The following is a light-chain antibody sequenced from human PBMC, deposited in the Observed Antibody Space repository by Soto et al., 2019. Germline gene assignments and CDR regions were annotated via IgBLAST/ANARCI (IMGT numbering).Light chain of an antibody. Sequence: DIQMTQSPSSLSASVGDRVTITCRASQSIGRFLNWHQQKPGKAPNVLINVASTLRSGVPSRFSGSGSGTDFNLTINSLQPQDFETYFCQQSFNTQLTFGGGTKVDIX. J-gene: IGKJ4*01. CDR2: VAS. CDR1: QSIGRF. CDR3: QQSFNTQLT. V-gene: IGKV1-39*01.